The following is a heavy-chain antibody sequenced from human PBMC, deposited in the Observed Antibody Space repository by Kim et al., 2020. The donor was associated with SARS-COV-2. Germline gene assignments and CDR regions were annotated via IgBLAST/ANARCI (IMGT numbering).Heavy chain of an antibody. J-gene: IGHJ3*02. CDR1: GGSISGYY. D-gene: IGHD3-9*01. Sequence: SETLSLSCSVSGGSISGYYWSWIRQPPGKRLEWIGFLYYSGTTNYNPSLKSRVTMSVDTSKNLFSLKLNSVTTADTAVYHCARHQYYGVLTGSYNGSSFDMWGQGTMVTVSS. V-gene: IGHV4-59*13. CDR3: ARHQYYGVLTGSYNGSSFDM. CDR2: LYYSGTT.